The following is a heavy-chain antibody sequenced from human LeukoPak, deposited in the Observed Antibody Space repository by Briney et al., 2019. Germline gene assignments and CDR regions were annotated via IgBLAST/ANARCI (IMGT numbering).Heavy chain of an antibody. Sequence: GGSLRLSCAASGFTFSSYDMHWVRQATGKGLEWVSAIGTAGDTYYPGSVKGRFTISRENAKNSLYLQMNSLRAGDTAVYYCARGPSPLRGESYFDYWGQGTLVTVSS. CDR2: IGTAGDT. V-gene: IGHV3-13*04. CDR3: ARGPSPLRGESYFDY. CDR1: GFTFSSYD. D-gene: IGHD3-10*01. J-gene: IGHJ4*02.